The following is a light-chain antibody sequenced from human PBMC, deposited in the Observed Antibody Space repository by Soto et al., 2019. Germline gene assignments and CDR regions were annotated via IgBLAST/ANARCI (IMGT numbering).Light chain of an antibody. CDR3: QQDSGYSEFT. CDR2: DAS. V-gene: IGKV1-5*01. J-gene: IGKJ3*01. Sequence: DIQMTQSPSTLSASVGDRVTITCRASHNIDNRLAWHQQQAGKAPNLLIYDASNLESGVPSRFIGGGSGTEFTLTISSRQPDDFATYDYQQDSGYSEFTFGPGTKVD. CDR1: HNIDNR.